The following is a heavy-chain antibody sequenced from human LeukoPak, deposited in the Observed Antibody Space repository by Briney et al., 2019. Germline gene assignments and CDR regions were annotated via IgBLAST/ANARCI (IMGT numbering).Heavy chain of an antibody. Sequence: SETLSLTCAVSGGSISSGCYYWSWIRQHPGMGLEWIGYIYYSGSTYYNPSLKSRVTISVDTSKNQFSLKLSSVTAADTAVYYCARGRIRYDSSGPCFDYWGQGTLVTVSS. D-gene: IGHD3-22*01. J-gene: IGHJ4*02. CDR3: ARGRIRYDSSGPCFDY. CDR1: GGSISSGCYY. CDR2: IYYSGST. V-gene: IGHV4-31*11.